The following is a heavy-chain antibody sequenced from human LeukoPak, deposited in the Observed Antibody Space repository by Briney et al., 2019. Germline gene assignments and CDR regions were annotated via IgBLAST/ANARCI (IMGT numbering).Heavy chain of an antibody. J-gene: IGHJ4*02. V-gene: IGHV3-9*01. CDR3: ARGLEKGYSYGIDY. Sequence: GGSLRLSCAASGFTFDDYAMHWVRQAPGKGLEWVSSISWNSGTIGHADSVKGRFTISRDNAKDSLYLQMNSLRTDDTALYYCARGLEKGYSYGIDYWGQGTLVTVSS. CDR2: ISWNSGTI. CDR1: GFTFDDYA. D-gene: IGHD5-18*01.